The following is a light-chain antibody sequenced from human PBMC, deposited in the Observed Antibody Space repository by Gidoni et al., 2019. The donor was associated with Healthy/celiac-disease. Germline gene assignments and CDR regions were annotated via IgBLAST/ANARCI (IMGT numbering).Light chain of an antibody. CDR1: QSVSSSY. V-gene: IGKV3-20*01. J-gene: IGKJ1*01. CDR2: GAS. Sequence: ETLLTQSPGTLSLSPGESATLSCRASQSVSSSYFAWYQQKPGQAPRLLIYGASSRATGIPDRFSGSGSGTDFTLTISRLEPEDFAVYYCQQYGSSLTWTFGQGTKVEIK. CDR3: QQYGSSLTWT.